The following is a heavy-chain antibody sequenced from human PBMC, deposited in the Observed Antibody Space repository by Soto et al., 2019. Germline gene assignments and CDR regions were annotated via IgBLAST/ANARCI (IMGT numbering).Heavy chain of an antibody. CDR1: GFTFSSYA. CDR3: AKDPGGYHYYDSSRSSGMDV. V-gene: IGHV3-23*01. CDR2: ISGSGGST. D-gene: IGHD3-22*01. J-gene: IGHJ6*02. Sequence: GGSLRLSCAASGFTFSSYAMSWVRQAPGKGLGWVSAISGSGGSTYYADSVKGRFTISRDNSKNTLYLQMNSLRAEDTAVYYCAKDPGGYHYYDSSRSSGMDVWGQGTTVTVS.